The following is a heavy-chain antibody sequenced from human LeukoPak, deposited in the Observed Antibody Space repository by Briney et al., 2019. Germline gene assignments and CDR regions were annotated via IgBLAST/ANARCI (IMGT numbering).Heavy chain of an antibody. V-gene: IGHV3-21*01. J-gene: IGHJ6*02. CDR3: ARDLGYYGSGSDYRGYYYYGMDV. Sequence: GGSLRLSCAASGFTFSSYSMNWVRQAPGKGLEWVSSISSSSSYIYYADSVKGRFTISRDNAKNSLYLQMNSLRAEDTAVYYCARDLGYYGSGSDYRGYYYYGMDVWGQGTTVTVSS. CDR1: GFTFSSYS. CDR2: ISSSSSYI. D-gene: IGHD3-10*01.